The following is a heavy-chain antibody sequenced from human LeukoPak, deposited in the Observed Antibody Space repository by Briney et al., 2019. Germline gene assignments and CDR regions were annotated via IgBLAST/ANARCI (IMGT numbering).Heavy chain of an antibody. CDR1: GGSISSYY. J-gene: IGHJ6*03. D-gene: IGHD3-22*01. CDR2: IYYSGST. V-gene: IGHV4-59*12. Sequence: KPSETLSLTCTVSGGSISSYYWSWIRQPPGKGLEWIGYIYYSGSTNYNPSLKSRATISVDTSKNQFSLKLTSVTAADTAVYYCTRAASSGPLFTYHMDVWGKGTTVTVSS. CDR3: TRAASSGPLFTYHMDV.